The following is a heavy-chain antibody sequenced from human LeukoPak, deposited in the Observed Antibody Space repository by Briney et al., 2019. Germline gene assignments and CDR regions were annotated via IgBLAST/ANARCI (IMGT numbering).Heavy chain of an antibody. CDR2: VLYSGIT. CDR3: ARDLTTVTKGFDI. D-gene: IGHD4-17*01. J-gene: IGHJ3*02. CDR1: GDSISTHY. V-gene: IGHV4-59*11. Sequence: SETLSLTCTISGDSISTHYWTWIRQPPGKGLERIGYVLYSGITNYNPSLRSRITISVDTSQNQFSLSLRSVTAADTAVYYCARDLTTVTKGFDIWGQGTMVTVSS.